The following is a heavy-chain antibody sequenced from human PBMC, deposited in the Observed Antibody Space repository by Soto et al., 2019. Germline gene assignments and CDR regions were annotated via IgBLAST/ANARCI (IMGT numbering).Heavy chain of an antibody. CDR3: APYYNYWKI. CDR2: IYPRSSEI. Sequence: EVQLVQSGAEVKKPGESLKISCKASGYNFARSSIGWVRQMPGKGLEWVAIIYPRSSEITYSPSFQGQVTISADMSISTAYLQWSSLKASDTAIYYCAPYYNYWKIWGQGTLVTVSS. D-gene: IGHD3-3*01. V-gene: IGHV5-51*01. CDR1: GYNFARSS. J-gene: IGHJ4*02.